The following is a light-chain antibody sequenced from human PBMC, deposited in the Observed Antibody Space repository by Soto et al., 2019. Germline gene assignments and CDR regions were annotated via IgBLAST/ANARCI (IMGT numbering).Light chain of an antibody. CDR1: SSNIGAGYD. V-gene: IGLV1-40*01. J-gene: IGLJ2*01. Sequence: QPVLTQPPSVSGAPGQRVTISCTGSSSNIGAGYDIHWYQQLPGAAPKLLISGNSNRPSGVPDRFSGSKSGTSASLAIAGLRAEDEADYYCQSYDTSLSGSVFGGGTKLTVL. CDR2: GNS. CDR3: QSYDTSLSGSV.